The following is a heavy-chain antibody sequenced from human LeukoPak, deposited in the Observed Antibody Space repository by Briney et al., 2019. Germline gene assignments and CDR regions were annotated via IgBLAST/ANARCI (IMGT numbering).Heavy chain of an antibody. J-gene: IGHJ5*02. Sequence: ASVTVFCKPSRYSFTSYDINWVRQATGQGLEWMGWMNPNSGNTGYAQKFQGRVTMTRNTSISTAYMELSSLRSEDAAVYYCATVTSTSWGQGTLVTVA. CDR1: RYSFTSYD. CDR3: ATVTSTS. D-gene: IGHD4-17*01. V-gene: IGHV1-8*01. CDR2: MNPNSGNT.